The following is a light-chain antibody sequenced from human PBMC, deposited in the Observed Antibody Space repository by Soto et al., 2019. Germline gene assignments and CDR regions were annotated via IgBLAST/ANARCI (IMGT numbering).Light chain of an antibody. CDR3: SSYTRSDTVV. CDR2: EVS. Sequence: QSALTQPASVSGSPGQSITISCTGTSSDVGGYNYVSWYQQYPGKAPKLMIYEVSNRPSGVSNRFSGSKSGNTASLTISGLQAEDEADYYCSSYTRSDTVVFGGGTQLTVL. J-gene: IGLJ2*01. CDR1: SSDVGGYNY. V-gene: IGLV2-14*01.